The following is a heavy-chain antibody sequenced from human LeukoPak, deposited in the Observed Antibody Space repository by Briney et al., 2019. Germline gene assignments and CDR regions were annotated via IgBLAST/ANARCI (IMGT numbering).Heavy chain of an antibody. CDR2: IRSEGTNK. J-gene: IGHJ3*02. D-gene: IGHD3-10*02. V-gene: IGHV3-30*02. Sequence: PGGSLRLSCVASGFTFSNYGMHWVRQAPGKGLEWVAFIRSEGTNKYYSDSVEGRFTVSRDNSKNTLFLQMSSLRPEDTALYYCAKDPSNVSRTLDIWGQGTLVTVSA. CDR3: AKDPSNVSRTLDI. CDR1: GFTFSNYG.